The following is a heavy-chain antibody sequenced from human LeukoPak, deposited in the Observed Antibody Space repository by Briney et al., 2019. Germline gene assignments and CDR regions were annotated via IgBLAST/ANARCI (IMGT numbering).Heavy chain of an antibody. J-gene: IGHJ4*02. Sequence: PGGSLRLSCGASRFTFSTYIMNRVRQPPGKGLEWVSSISGGSSYIRYTDSLKGRFTISRDNVKNSVYLQMYFCARDHDSNSASFHYWGQGTLVTVSS. CDR3: FHY. CDR2: ISGGSSYI. D-gene: IGHD2/OR15-2a*01. CDR1: RFTFSTYI. V-gene: IGHV3-21*01.